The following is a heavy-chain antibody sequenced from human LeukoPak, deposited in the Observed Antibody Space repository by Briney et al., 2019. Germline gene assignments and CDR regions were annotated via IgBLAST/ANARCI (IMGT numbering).Heavy chain of an antibody. CDR2: MNPNSGNT. V-gene: IGHV1-8*01. Sequence: ASVKVSCKASGYTFTSYDINWVRQATGQGLEWMGWMNPNSGNTGSAQRFQGRVTMTRDTSIGTAYMELSSLRSEDTAVYYCARGPLVRPPSSFDPWGQGTLVTVSS. J-gene: IGHJ5*02. D-gene: IGHD3-16*02. CDR3: ARGPLVRPPSSFDP. CDR1: GYTFTSYD.